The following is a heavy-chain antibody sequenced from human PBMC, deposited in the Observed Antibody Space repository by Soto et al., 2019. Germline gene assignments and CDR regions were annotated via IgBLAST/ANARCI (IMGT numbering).Heavy chain of an antibody. CDR1: GFTFSNHG. CDR2: IWYDGSNK. CDR3: VRDGWYSIQAPY. V-gene: IGHV3-33*01. J-gene: IGHJ4*02. D-gene: IGHD6-19*01. Sequence: QVQLVESGGGVVQPGRSLRLSCAASGFTFSNHGMHWVRQATGKGLEWVAVIWYDGSNKYYADSVKGRFTISRDDSKNMVYLQMNSLRAEDTAVYYCVRDGWYSIQAPYWGQGTLVTVSS.